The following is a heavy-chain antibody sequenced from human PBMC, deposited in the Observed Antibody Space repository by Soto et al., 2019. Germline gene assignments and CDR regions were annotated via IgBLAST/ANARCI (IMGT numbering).Heavy chain of an antibody. Sequence: QLQLQESGPGLVKPSETLSLTCTVSGGSISSSSYYWGGIRQPPGKGLEWVGSIYYSGSTYNNPYSKIRITIAVDTSKNQFSLKLSTVTAADAAVYYCATLWFGESPYWGQGTLVTVSS. J-gene: IGHJ4*02. CDR3: ATLWFGESPY. CDR2: IYYSGST. D-gene: IGHD3-10*01. V-gene: IGHV4-39*01. CDR1: GGSISSSSYY.